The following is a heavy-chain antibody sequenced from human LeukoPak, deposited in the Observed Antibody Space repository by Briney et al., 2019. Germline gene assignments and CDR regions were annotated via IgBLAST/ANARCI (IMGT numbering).Heavy chain of an antibody. CDR2: INHSGST. J-gene: IGHJ4*02. D-gene: IGHD6-19*01. Sequence: SETLSLTCAVYGGSFSGYYWSWIRQPPGKGLEWIGEINHSGSTNYNPSLKSRVTISVDTSKDQFSLNLSSVTAADTAVYYCARNYSGWYGIDYWGQGTLVTVSS. CDR3: ARNYSGWYGIDY. CDR1: GGSFSGYY. V-gene: IGHV4-34*01.